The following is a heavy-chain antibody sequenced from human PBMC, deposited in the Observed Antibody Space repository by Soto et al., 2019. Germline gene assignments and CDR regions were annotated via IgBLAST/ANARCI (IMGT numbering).Heavy chain of an antibody. CDR2: IYSGGST. CDR3: ARDLIVGAGTGDY. Sequence: EVQLVESGGGLVQPGGSLRLSCAASGFTVSSNYMSWVRQAPGKGLEWVSVIYSGGSTYYAASVKGRFTISRDNSKNTLYLQMNSLRAEDTAVYYCARDLIVGAGTGDYWGQGTLVTVSS. CDR1: GFTVSSNY. V-gene: IGHV3-66*01. D-gene: IGHD6-19*01. J-gene: IGHJ4*02.